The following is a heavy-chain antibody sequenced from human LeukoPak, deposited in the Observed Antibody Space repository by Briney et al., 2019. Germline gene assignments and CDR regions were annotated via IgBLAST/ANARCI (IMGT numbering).Heavy chain of an antibody. V-gene: IGHV3-30*18. Sequence: GGSLRLSCAASGFTFSTYGMHWVRQAPGKGLEWVAVVSYDGSNKYYGVSVKGRFTISRDNSKNTLYLQMNSLRAEDTAVYYCAKDWGNWGYGYYFDHWGQGTLVTVSS. CDR2: VSYDGSNK. CDR1: GFTFSTYG. CDR3: AKDWGNWGYGYYFDH. D-gene: IGHD7-27*01. J-gene: IGHJ4*02.